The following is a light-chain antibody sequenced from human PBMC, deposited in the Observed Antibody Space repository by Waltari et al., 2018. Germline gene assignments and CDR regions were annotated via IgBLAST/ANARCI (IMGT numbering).Light chain of an antibody. Sequence: EIVMTQSPATLSVSPGERATLSCRASQSVSSNLAWYQQKPGQAPRLLIYGASIMATGIPARFSGSGSGTEFTLTISSLQSEDFAVYYCQQYNNWPLTFGGGTKVEIK. V-gene: IGKV3D-15*01. CDR2: GAS. J-gene: IGKJ4*01. CDR1: QSVSSN. CDR3: QQYNNWPLT.